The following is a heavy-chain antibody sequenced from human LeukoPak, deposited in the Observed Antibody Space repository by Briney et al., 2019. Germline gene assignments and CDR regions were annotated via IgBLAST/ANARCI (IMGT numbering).Heavy chain of an antibody. CDR2: IKQDGSEK. CDR3: ARGGIWSPYYFDY. CDR1: GFTFSSYW. D-gene: IGHD2/OR15-2a*01. V-gene: IGHV3-7*01. Sequence: PGGSLRLSCAASGFTFSSYWMSWVRQAPGKGLEWVANIKQDGSEKYYVDSVKGRFTISRDNAKNSLYLQMNSLRAEDTAVYYCARGGIWSPYYFDYWGQGTLVTASS. J-gene: IGHJ4*02.